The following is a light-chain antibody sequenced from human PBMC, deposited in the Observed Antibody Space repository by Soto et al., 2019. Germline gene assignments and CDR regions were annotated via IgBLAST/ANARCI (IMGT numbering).Light chain of an antibody. CDR1: SSNIGNNY. Sequence: QSMLTQPPSVSAAPGQKVTISCSGSSSNIGNNYVSWYQQLPGTAPKLLIYDNNKRPSGIPDRFSGSKSCTSATLGITGLQTGDEADYYCGTWDSSLSAGGVFGTGTKLTVL. CDR2: DNN. J-gene: IGLJ1*01. V-gene: IGLV1-51*01. CDR3: GTWDSSLSAGGV.